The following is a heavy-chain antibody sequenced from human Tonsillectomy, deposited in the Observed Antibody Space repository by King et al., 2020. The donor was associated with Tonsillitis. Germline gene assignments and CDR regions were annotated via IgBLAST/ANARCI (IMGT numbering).Heavy chain of an antibody. CDR2: VYTSGST. Sequence: QLQESGPGLVKPSETLSLTCTVSGGSISSDYWSWIRQPAGKGLEWIGRVYTSGSTNYNPSLKSLVTMSVDTSKNQFSLKLSSLTAADTAVYYCARVNSGSYSWVNWFDPWGQGTLVTVSS. J-gene: IGHJ5*02. V-gene: IGHV4-4*07. CDR3: ARVNSGSYSWVNWFDP. CDR1: GGSISSDY. D-gene: IGHD1-26*01.